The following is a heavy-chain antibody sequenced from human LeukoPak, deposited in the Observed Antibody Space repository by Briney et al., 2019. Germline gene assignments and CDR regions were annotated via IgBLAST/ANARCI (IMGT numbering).Heavy chain of an antibody. J-gene: IGHJ6*02. V-gene: IGHV1-2*02. CDR2: INPNSGVT. D-gene: IGHD3-10*01. CDR3: ARDPPITVVRGVTVPGEFYGMDV. CDR1: GYTFTGDY. Sequence: ASVNVSCTASGYTFTGDYIHWVRQAPGHGLEWMGWINPNSGVTNYAQKFQGRVTMTRDTSISTAYMELRSLRSDDTAVYYYARDPPITVVRGVTVPGEFYGMDVWGQGTTVTVSS.